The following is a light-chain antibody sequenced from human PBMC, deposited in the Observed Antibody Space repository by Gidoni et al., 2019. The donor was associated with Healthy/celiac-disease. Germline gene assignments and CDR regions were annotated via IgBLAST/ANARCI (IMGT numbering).Light chain of an antibody. CDR3: QQYNSFSWT. J-gene: IGKJ1*01. CDR2: YAS. V-gene: IGKV1-5*01. Sequence: DIQMTQSPSTLSASVGDRVTITCRASQSISSWLAWYQQKPGKAPKLLIYYASSLESGVPSRFSGSGSGTEFTLTISSLQPDDFATYYCQQYNSFSWTFGQXTKVEIK. CDR1: QSISSW.